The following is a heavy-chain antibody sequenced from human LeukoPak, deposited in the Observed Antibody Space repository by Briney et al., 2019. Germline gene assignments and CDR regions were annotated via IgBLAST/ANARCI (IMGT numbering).Heavy chain of an antibody. CDR2: TSTNGDTT. CDR1: GFTFSNYV. CDR3: AKSQDGGRLFHFDY. D-gene: IGHD1-26*01. J-gene: IGHJ4*02. Sequence: GGSLRLSCSASGFTFSNYVMHWVRQAPGKGLEYVSATSTNGDTTYYTDSVKGRFTISRDNSKNTLYLQMNSLRAEDTAVYFCAKSQDGGRLFHFDYWGQGTLVTVSS. V-gene: IGHV3-64*04.